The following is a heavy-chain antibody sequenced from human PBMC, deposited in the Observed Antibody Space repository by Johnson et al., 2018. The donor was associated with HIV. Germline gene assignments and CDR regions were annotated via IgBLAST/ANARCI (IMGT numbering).Heavy chain of an antibody. V-gene: IGHV3-33*01. D-gene: IGHD2-15*01. Sequence: QVQLVESGGGVVQPGKSLRLSCVASGFTFSSYGMHWVRQAPGKGLQWVAVIWYDGSNKYYADSVKGRFTISRDNSKNTLYLQMNSLRAEDTAVYYCATPQEGYSAFDIWGQGTMVTVSS. CDR2: IWYDGSNK. CDR1: GFTFSSYG. CDR3: ATPQEGYSAFDI. J-gene: IGHJ3*02.